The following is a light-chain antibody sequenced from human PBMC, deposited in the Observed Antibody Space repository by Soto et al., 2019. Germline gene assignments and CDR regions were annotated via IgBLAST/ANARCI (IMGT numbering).Light chain of an antibody. CDR3: KQLNSYSWT. Sequence: DIQMTQSPSTLSGSVGDRVTITCRASQTISSWLAWYQQKPGKAPKLLIYKASTLKSGVPSRFSGSGSGTEFTLTISSLQPEDFATYYCKQLNSYSWTFGQGTKV. CDR2: KAS. V-gene: IGKV1-5*03. CDR1: QTISSW. J-gene: IGKJ1*01.